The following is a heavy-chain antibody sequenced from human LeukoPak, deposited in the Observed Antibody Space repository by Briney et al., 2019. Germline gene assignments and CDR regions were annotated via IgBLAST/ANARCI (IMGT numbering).Heavy chain of an antibody. CDR3: ARGALVVTAIPNTGYFDY. D-gene: IGHD2-21*02. Sequence: EASVNVSCMASGATLSSYAIRWVRHAPGQGLEWMGAIIPIFGTANYAQKFQGRVTITADESTSTAYMELSSLRSEDTAVYYCARGALVVTAIPNTGYFDYWGQGTLVTVSS. J-gene: IGHJ4*03. CDR1: GATLSSYA. V-gene: IGHV1-69*13. CDR2: IIPIFGTA.